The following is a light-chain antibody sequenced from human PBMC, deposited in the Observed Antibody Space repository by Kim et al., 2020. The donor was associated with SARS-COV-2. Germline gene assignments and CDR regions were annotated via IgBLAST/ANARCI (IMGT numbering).Light chain of an antibody. CDR3: QQRSSWLT. CDR2: DAS. V-gene: IGKV3-11*01. J-gene: IGKJ5*01. CDR1: QSVDTY. Sequence: SLSPGERATPSCRASQSVDTYLAWYQQKPGQAPRLLIYDASNRATGIPARFSGSGSGTDFTLTISSLEPEDSAVYYCQQRSSWLTFGQGTRLEIK.